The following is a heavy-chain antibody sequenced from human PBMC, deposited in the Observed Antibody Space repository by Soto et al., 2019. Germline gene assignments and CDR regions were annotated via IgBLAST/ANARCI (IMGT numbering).Heavy chain of an antibody. CDR1: GYPFTSYG. V-gene: IGHV1-3*01. J-gene: IGHJ6*02. D-gene: IGHD1-26*01. CDR2: INAGNGNT. CDR3: ARDLGGSYYYYGIDV. Sequence: ASVKVSCKASGYPFTSYGMHWVRQAPGQRLEWMGWINAGNGNTKYSQKFQGRVTITRDTSASTAYMELSSLRSEDTAVYYCARDLGGSYYYYGIDVWGQGTTVTVSS.